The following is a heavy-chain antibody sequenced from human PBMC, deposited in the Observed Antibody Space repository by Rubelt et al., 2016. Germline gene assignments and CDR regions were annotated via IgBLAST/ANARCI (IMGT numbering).Heavy chain of an antibody. J-gene: IGHJ6*03. CDR2: ISSSSSYT. D-gene: IGHD2-15*01. V-gene: IGHV3-11*05. CDR3: ARVGCSGGSCYRLYYYYYMDV. Sequence: VSYISSSSSYTNYADSVKGRFTISRDNAKNSLYLQMNSLRAEDTAVYYCARVGCSGGSCYRLYYYYYMDVWGKGTTVTVSS.